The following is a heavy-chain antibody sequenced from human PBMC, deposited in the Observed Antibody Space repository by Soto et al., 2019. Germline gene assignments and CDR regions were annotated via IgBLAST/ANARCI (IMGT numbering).Heavy chain of an antibody. CDR1: GGSISSYY. D-gene: IGHD2-2*01. V-gene: IGHV4-59*01. CDR2: IYYSGST. J-gene: IGHJ6*02. CDR3: ARYARPAAAPDYYYYGMDV. Sequence: QVQLQESGPGLVKPSETLSLTCTVSGGSISSYYWSWIRQPPGKGLEWIGYIYYSGSTNYNPSLKSRVTISVDTSKHQFSLKLSSVTAADTAVYYCARYARPAAAPDYYYYGMDVWGQGTTVTVSS.